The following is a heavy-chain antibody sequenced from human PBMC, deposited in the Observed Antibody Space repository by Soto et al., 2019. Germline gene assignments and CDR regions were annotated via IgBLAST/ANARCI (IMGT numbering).Heavy chain of an antibody. D-gene: IGHD6-19*01. CDR3: ASDRSSGWDQGYGMDV. V-gene: IGHV4-59*01. Sequence: SETLSLTCTVSGGSISPYYWSWIRQPPGKGLEWIGYIYYNGSTSYNPSLKSRDTISVHTSKNLFSLKLRSVTAADTAVYYCASDRSSGWDQGYGMDVCFQGSTFTVSS. CDR2: IYYNGST. CDR1: GGSISPYY. J-gene: IGHJ6*02.